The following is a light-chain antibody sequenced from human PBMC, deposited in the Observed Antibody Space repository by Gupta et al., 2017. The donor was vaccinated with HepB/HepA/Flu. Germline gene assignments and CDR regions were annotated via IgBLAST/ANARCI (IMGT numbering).Light chain of an antibody. Sequence: QSVLPQPPSASGPPGQRVTICCSGSSSSIGSNYVYWYQQFPGTAPKLHIYRNNQRPSGVPDRFSGSKSGTSASLAISGLRSDDEAEYYCATWDDSLSGYVFGNGTNVTVL. CDR1: SSSIGSNY. CDR2: RNN. J-gene: IGLJ1*01. V-gene: IGLV1-47*01. CDR3: ATWDDSLSGYV.